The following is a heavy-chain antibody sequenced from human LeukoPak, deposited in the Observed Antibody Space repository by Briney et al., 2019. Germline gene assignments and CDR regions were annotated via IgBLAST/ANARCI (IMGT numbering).Heavy chain of an antibody. CDR2: INPNSGGT. CDR3: ARDAASAGGIDY. Sequence: ASVKVSCKASGYTFTGYYMHWVRQAPGQGLEWMGWINPNSGGTNYAQKFQGRVTMTRDTSISTAYMELTRLRSDDTAVYYCARDAASAGGIDYWGQGTLVTVSS. J-gene: IGHJ4*02. V-gene: IGHV1-2*02. CDR1: GYTFTGYY. D-gene: IGHD3-16*01.